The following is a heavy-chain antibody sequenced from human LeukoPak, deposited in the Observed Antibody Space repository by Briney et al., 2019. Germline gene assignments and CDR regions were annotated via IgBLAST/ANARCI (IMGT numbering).Heavy chain of an antibody. J-gene: IGHJ6*03. Sequence: GGSLRLSCAASGFTFSSYGMHWVRQAPGKGLEGVAFIRYDGSNKYYADSVKGRFTISRDNSKNTLYLQMNSLRAEDTAVYYCAKRHSSSWYVGYYYYYMDVWGKGTTVTISS. CDR1: GFTFSSYG. D-gene: IGHD6-13*01. V-gene: IGHV3-30*02. CDR3: AKRHSSSWYVGYYYYYMDV. CDR2: IRYDGSNK.